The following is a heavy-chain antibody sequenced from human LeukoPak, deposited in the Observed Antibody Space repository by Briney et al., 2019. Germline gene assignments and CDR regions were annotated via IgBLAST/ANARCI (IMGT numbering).Heavy chain of an antibody. CDR1: GGSISSGNYY. CDR3: ARDWPRHDSFDI. CDR2: SYTFGIT. V-gene: IGHV4-61*02. J-gene: IGHJ3*02. Sequence: PSETLSLXCTVSGGSISSGNYYWVWTGQPAGKGLEWIGRSYTFGITKYIPSLMSITTISIDTSHNQLSIRLTSVTAADTAIYFCARDWPRHDSFDIWGQGTMVTVSS.